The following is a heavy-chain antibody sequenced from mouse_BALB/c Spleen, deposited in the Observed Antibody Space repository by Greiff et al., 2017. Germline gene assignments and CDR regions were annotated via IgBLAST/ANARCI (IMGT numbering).Heavy chain of an antibody. D-gene: IGHD2-4*01. V-gene: IGHV5-6-3*01. CDR3: ARRPYDYDWYFDV. CDR1: GFTFSSYG. Sequence: EVMLVESGGGLVQPGGSLKLSCAASGFTFSSYGMSWVRQTPDKRLELVATINSNGGSTYYPDSVKGRFTISRDNAKNTLYLQMSSLKSEDTAMYYCARRPYDYDWYFDVWGAGTTVTVSS. CDR2: INSNGGST. J-gene: IGHJ1*01.